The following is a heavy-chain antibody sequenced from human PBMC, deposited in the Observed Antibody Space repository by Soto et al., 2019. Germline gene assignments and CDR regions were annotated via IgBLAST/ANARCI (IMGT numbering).Heavy chain of an antibody. J-gene: IGHJ5*02. D-gene: IGHD6-6*01. CDR2: IIPIFGTA. CDR1: GGTFSSYA. V-gene: IGHV1-69*13. Sequence: GASVKVSCKASGGTFSSYAISWVRQAPGQGLEWMGGIIPIFGTANYAQKFQGRVTITADESTSTAYMELSSLRSEDTAVYYCGRPPGSSSSGWFAPWGRGPLVPVPS. CDR3: GRPPGSSSSGWFAP.